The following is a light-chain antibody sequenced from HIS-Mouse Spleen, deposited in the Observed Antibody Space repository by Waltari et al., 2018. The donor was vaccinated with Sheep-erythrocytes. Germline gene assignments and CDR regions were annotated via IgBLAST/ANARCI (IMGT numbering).Light chain of an antibody. CDR3: QAWDSSTAWNVV. CDR2: QDS. J-gene: IGLJ2*01. Sequence: SYELTQPPSVSVSPGQTASITCSGDKLGDKYACWYQQKPGQSPVLVIYQDSKRPSGTPKRFSGSNSGTTATLTISGTQAMDEADYYCQAWDSSTAWNVVFGGGTKLTVL. V-gene: IGLV3-1*01. CDR1: KLGDKY.